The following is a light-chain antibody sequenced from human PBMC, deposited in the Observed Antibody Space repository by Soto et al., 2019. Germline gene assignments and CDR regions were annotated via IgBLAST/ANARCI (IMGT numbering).Light chain of an antibody. CDR3: QQYNNWPRT. Sequence: EIVMTQSPATLSVSPGERATLSCRASKSISNNLAWYQQEPGQAPRLLIYGASTRATGIPARFSGSGSGTEFTLTISSLQSEDFAVYYCQQYNNWPRTFGQGTKVEI. J-gene: IGKJ1*01. CDR1: KSISNN. V-gene: IGKV3-15*01. CDR2: GAS.